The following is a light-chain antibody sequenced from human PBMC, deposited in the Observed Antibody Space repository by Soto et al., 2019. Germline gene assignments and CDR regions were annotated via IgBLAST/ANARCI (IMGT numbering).Light chain of an antibody. V-gene: IGKV3-15*01. CDR2: GAS. Sequence: EIVMTQSPATPSVSQGERATLSCRASQSVSSNLAWYQQKPGQAPRRLIYGASTRATGIPARFSGSGSGTEFTLTISSLQSEDFAVYKRLDSGNGTPWKLSQGTKVAIK. J-gene: IGKJ1*01. CDR3: LDSGNGTPWK. CDR1: QSVSSN.